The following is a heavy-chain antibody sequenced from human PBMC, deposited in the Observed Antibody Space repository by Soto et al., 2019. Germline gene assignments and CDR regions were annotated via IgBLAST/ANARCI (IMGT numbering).Heavy chain of an antibody. CDR3: ARLSGAPAALLVY. V-gene: IGHV4-39*01. Sequence: ASETLSLTCTVSGGPISSSDYFWGWIRQPPGKGLEWIATIYYNGATYYSPSLKSRVTISLDTSKNQFSLKVRSVTAAYTAVYYCARLSGAPAALLVYWGQGALVTVSS. CDR1: GGPISSSDYF. CDR2: IYYNGAT. D-gene: IGHD2-2*01. J-gene: IGHJ4*02.